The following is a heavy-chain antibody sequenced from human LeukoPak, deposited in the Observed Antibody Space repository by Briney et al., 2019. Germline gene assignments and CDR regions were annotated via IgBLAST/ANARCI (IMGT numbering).Heavy chain of an antibody. D-gene: IGHD6-13*01. CDR2: TSDDGRNK. CDR1: GFIFSGHA. Sequence: GRTLRLTCAASGFIFSGHAMHWVRQAPGKGLEWVAVTSDDGRNKYYADSVKGRFTISRDNSKNTLSLQMNSLRDEDTAVYYCARGQQQLVNRGSYYYHYMDVWGEGTTVTVSS. J-gene: IGHJ6*03. V-gene: IGHV3-30*04. CDR3: ARGQQQLVNRGSYYYHYMDV.